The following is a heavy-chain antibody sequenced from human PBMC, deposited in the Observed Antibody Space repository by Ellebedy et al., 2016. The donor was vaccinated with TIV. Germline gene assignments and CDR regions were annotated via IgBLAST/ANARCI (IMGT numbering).Heavy chain of an antibody. V-gene: IGHV4-59*01. CDR2: IYDGGRT. CDR1: GASISSYS. Sequence: MPSETLSLTCSVSGASISSYSWTWIRQSPGKGLEWIGYIYDGGRTSYNPSLKSRVTISGDTSKNQLSLKLTSVTAADTAVYYCARDGAGRWDYWGPGTLVTVSS. J-gene: IGHJ4*02. CDR3: ARDGAGRWDY. D-gene: IGHD4-23*01.